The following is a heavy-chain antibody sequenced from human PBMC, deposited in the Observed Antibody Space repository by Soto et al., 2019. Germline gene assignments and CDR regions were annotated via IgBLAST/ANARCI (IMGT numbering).Heavy chain of an antibody. CDR1: GGSISSYY. D-gene: IGHD6-13*01. J-gene: IGHJ3*01. CDR2: TYYSGST. Sequence: QVQLQESGPGLVKPSETLSLTCTVSGGSISSYYWSWIRQPPGKGLEWIGYTYYSGSTNYNPSLKSRVPISVHTSKNQFSLKLSSVTAAETAVYYCARRYSSACHFWGQGTMVTVSS. V-gene: IGHV4-59*08. CDR3: ARRYSSACHF.